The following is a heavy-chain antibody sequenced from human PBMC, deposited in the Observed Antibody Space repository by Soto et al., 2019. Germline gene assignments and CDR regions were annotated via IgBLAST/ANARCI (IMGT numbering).Heavy chain of an antibody. CDR2: IYYSGST. J-gene: IGHJ5*02. V-gene: IGHV4-31*03. CDR1: GGSISSGGYY. CDR3: ARAPLLPGTTIDP. D-gene: IGHD1-7*01. Sequence: SETLSLTCTVSGGSISSGGYYWSWIRQHPGKGLEWIGYIYYSGSTYYNPSLKSRVTISVDTSKNQFSLKLSSVTAADTAVYYCARAPLLPGTTIDPWGQGTLVTVSS.